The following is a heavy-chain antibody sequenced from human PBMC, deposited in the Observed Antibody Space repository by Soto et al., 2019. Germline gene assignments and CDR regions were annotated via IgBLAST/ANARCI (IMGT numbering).Heavy chain of an antibody. Sequence: ASVKVSCKASGYTFTGYYMHWVRQAPGQRLEWMGWINPNSGGTNYAQKFQGWVTMTRDTSISTAYMELSRLRCDDTAVYYCARDDCGGDCHSDYWGQGTLVTVSS. V-gene: IGHV1-2*04. CDR1: GYTFTGYY. CDR3: ARDDCGGDCHSDY. J-gene: IGHJ4*02. D-gene: IGHD2-21*02. CDR2: INPNSGGT.